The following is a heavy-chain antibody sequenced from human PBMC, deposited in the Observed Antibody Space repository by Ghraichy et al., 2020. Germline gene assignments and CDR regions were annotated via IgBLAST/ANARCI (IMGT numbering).Heavy chain of an antibody. Sequence: GGSLRLSCAASGFTFSSYAMSWVRQAPGKGLEWVSAISGSGGSTYYADSVKGRFTISRDNSKNTLYLQMNSLRAEDTAVYYCAKGGKYGDPIGGYFDYWGQGTLVTVSS. CDR2: ISGSGGST. CDR3: AKGGKYGDPIGGYFDY. D-gene: IGHD4-17*01. V-gene: IGHV3-23*01. CDR1: GFTFSSYA. J-gene: IGHJ4*02.